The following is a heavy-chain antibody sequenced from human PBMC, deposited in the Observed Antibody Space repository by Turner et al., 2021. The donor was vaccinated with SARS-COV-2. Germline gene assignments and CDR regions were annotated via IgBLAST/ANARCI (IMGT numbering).Heavy chain of an antibody. CDR1: GYTLTELS. V-gene: IGHV1-24*01. D-gene: IGHD5-12*01. CDR2: CDPEDGET. CDR3: ATRRDGYNWGAFHI. J-gene: IGHJ3*02. Sequence: QVQLVQSGAAVTKPGASVKVSCKVSGYTLTELSMNWVRQAPGKGLEWMGGCDPEDGETIYAQKFQGRVTMTEDTSTDTAYMELSSLRSEDTAVYDCATRRDGYNWGAFHIWGQGTMVTVSS.